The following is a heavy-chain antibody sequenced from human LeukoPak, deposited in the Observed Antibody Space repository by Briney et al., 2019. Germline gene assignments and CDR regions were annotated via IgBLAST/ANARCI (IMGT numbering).Heavy chain of an antibody. J-gene: IGHJ3*02. D-gene: IGHD7-27*01. Sequence: TSETLSLTCAVSGGSISSGGYSWSWIRQPPGKGLEWIGYVFHSGSTYYNPSLKSRVTISVDRSKNQLSLKLSSVTAADTAVYYCARDLGASWGDAFDIWGQGTMVTVSS. CDR3: ARDLGASWGDAFDI. CDR1: GGSISSGGYS. CDR2: VFHSGST. V-gene: IGHV4-30-2*01.